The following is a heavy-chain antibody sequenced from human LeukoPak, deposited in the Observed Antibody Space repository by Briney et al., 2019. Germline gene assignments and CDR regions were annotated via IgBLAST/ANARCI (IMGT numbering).Heavy chain of an antibody. Sequence: PGESLKISCKGSGYSFTSYWIGWVRQMPGKGLEWMGIIYPGDSDTRYSPSFQGQVTISADKSISTAYLQWSSLKASDTAMYYCARSLVELATFEEFGYRGQGTLVTVSS. CDR3: ARSLVELATFEEFGY. V-gene: IGHV5-51*01. J-gene: IGHJ4*02. D-gene: IGHD5-24*01. CDR2: IYPGDSDT. CDR1: GYSFTSYW.